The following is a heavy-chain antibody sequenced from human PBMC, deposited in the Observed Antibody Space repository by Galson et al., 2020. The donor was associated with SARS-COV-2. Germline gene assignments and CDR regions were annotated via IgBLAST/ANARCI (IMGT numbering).Heavy chain of an antibody. CDR3: AKDPGLLTLFFFDY. J-gene: IGHJ4*02. Sequence: GGSLRLSRPAPGFTFSSYAMSWARQAPGKGLEWVSAISGSGGSTYYADSVKVRVTISRDNSKKTLYLQMNSLRAEDTAVYYCAKDPGLLTLFFFDYWGQGTLVTVSS. CDR2: ISGSGGST. D-gene: IGHD2-21*01. V-gene: IGHV3-23*01. CDR1: GFTFSSYA.